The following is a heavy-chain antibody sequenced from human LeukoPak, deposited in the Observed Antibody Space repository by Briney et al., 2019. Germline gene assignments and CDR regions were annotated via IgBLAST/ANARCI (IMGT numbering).Heavy chain of an antibody. D-gene: IGHD3-22*01. J-gene: IGHJ4*02. CDR3: ARTRSSGYLTLGY. CDR2: ITTSGGAK. V-gene: IGHV3-48*01. Sequence: GGSLRLSCAASGFTFSSYWMSWVRQAPGKGLEWISYITTSGGAKNYADSVKGRFTISRDNAENSLYLQMSSLRAEDTAVYYCARTRSSGYLTLGYWGQGTLVTVSS. CDR1: GFTFSSYW.